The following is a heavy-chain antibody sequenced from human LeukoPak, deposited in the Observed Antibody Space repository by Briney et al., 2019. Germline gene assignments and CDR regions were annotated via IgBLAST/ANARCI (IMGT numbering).Heavy chain of an antibody. CDR1: GGSVSGYH. D-gene: IGHD5-12*01. J-gene: IGHJ4*02. V-gene: IGHV4-59*08. CDR3: ARHTSGRAGGYFDY. CDR2: MYYGGTP. Sequence: SETLSLTCTVSGGSVSGYHWSWIRQPPEKGLEWIAYMYYGGTPSYNPSLKSRVTMSVDTSKNQLSLRLSSVTAADTALYYCARHTSGRAGGYFDYWGQGALVTVSS.